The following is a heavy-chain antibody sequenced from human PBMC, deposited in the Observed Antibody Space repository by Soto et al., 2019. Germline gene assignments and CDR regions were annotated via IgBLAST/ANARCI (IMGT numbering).Heavy chain of an antibody. V-gene: IGHV5-51*01. J-gene: IGHJ4*02. CDR1: GYSYANYF. CDR3: GRHVGCGGGSCYIDY. Sequence: ESLMLYFKGSGYSYANYFIVWVLQMRGKGLEFMGIIDPGDSATRSSPSFQGQVTISADKSISTAYLQWSRLKASDTAMYYCGRHVGCGGGSCYIDYWGRGSLVTVSS. CDR2: IDPGDSAT. D-gene: IGHD2-21*01.